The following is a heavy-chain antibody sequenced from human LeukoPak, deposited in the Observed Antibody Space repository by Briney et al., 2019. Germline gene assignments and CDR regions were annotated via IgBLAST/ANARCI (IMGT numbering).Heavy chain of an antibody. D-gene: IGHD5-24*01. Sequence: KASETLSLTCIVSGGSISSSGYYWGWIRQPPGKGLEWIASISYSGRTFYNPSLKSRVTISVDTSKNHFSLTLSSVTAADTAVYYCGRQEDNYHGGHNWVDPWGQGTLVTVSS. CDR3: GRQEDNYHGGHNWVDP. CDR1: GGSISSSGYY. CDR2: ISYSGRT. V-gene: IGHV4-39*01. J-gene: IGHJ5*02.